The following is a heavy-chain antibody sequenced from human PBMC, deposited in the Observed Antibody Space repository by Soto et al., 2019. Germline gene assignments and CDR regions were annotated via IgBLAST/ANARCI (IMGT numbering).Heavy chain of an antibody. CDR2: INSDGSNT. D-gene: IGHD5-12*01. CDR3: ARHVAVATISWGTYGMDV. V-gene: IGHV3-74*01. J-gene: IGHJ6*02. CDR1: GFTFSSYW. Sequence: EVQLVESGGGLVQPGGSLRLSCAASGFTFSSYWMHWVRQAPGEGLVWVSRINSDGSNTTYADSVKGRFTTSRDNAKNTLFLQMNSLRGEDTAVYYCARHVAVATISWGTYGMDVWDQGTTVTVSS.